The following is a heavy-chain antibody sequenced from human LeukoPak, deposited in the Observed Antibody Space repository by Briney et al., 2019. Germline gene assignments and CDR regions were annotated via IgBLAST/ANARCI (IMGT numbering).Heavy chain of an antibody. V-gene: IGHV1-18*01. CDR2: ISGYNGNT. D-gene: IGHD2-2*01. CDR3: ASKLRGYCSSTSCYAEPNDAFDI. CDR1: GYTFINYG. Sequence: ASVKVSCKASGYTFINYGISWVRQAPGQGLEWMGWISGYNGNTKYAQKLQGRVTMTTDTSTSTAYMELRSLRSDDTAVYYCASKLRGYCSSTSCYAEPNDAFDIWGQGTMVTVSS. J-gene: IGHJ3*02.